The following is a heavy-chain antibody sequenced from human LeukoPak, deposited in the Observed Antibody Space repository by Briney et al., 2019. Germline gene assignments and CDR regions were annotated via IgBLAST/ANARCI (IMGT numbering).Heavy chain of an antibody. J-gene: IGHJ4*02. CDR1: GGSISSYY. CDR2: IYTSGST. Sequence: SETLSLTCTVSGGSISSYYWSWIRQPAGKGLEWIGRIYTSGSTNYNPSLKSRVTMSVDTSKNQFSLKLSSVTAADTAVYYCARDKGLVGATFYFDYWGQGTLVTVSS. D-gene: IGHD1-26*01. V-gene: IGHV4-4*07. CDR3: ARDKGLVGATFYFDY.